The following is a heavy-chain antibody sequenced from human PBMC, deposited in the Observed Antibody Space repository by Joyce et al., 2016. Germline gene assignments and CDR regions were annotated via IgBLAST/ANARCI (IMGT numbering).Heavy chain of an antibody. CDR3: ARDGTTRNYYYGMDV. CDR1: GFTFSSYS. D-gene: IGHD1-7*01. CDR2: ISSSSSTI. J-gene: IGHJ6*02. Sequence: EVQLVESGGGLVQPGGSLRLSCAASGFTFSSYSMNWVRQGPGKGLGGVSSISSSSSTIYYADSVKGRFTISRDNAKNSLFLQMNSLRDEDTAVYYCARDGTTRNYYYGMDVWGQGTTVTVSS. V-gene: IGHV3-48*02.